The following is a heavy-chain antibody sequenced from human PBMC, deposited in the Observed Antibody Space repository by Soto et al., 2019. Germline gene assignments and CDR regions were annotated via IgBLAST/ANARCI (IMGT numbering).Heavy chain of an antibody. D-gene: IGHD3-9*01. Sequence: ASVKVSCKSSGYTFSDFFIHWGRQAPGQGLEWMGWINPNTGDTKFAQRFQGRVTMTGDTSISTAYMDLSRLTSDDTAVYYCARDGLTLKYSFDIWGQGTMVTVSS. V-gene: IGHV1-2*02. J-gene: IGHJ3*02. CDR2: INPNTGDT. CDR3: ARDGLTLKYSFDI. CDR1: GYTFSDFF.